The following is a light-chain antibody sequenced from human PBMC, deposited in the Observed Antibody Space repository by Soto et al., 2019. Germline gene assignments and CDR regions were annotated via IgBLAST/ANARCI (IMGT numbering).Light chain of an antibody. V-gene: IGKV3-11*01. CDR1: QSVSSY. CDR2: GAS. J-gene: IGKJ1*01. CDR3: QQRSNWPRT. Sequence: EIVLTQSPATLSLSPGERATLSCRASQSVSSYLAWYQQKPGQAPRLLIYGASNRATGIPARFSGSGSGTDFTLTISSLEPEDFAVYYCQQRSNWPRTFGEGTKMDIK.